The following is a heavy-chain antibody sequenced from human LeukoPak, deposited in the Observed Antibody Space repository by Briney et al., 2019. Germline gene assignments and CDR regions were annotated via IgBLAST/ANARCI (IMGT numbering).Heavy chain of an antibody. CDR2: INHSGST. V-gene: IGHV4-34*01. CDR1: GGSFSGYY. Sequence: SETLSLTCAVYGGSFSGYYWSWIRQPPGKGLEWIGEINHSGSTYHNPSLKSRVTISVDTSKNQFSLKLSSVTAADTAVYYCARHQYYDFWSGYLDYWGQGTLVTVSS. CDR3: ARHQYYDFWSGYLDY. J-gene: IGHJ4*02. D-gene: IGHD3-3*01.